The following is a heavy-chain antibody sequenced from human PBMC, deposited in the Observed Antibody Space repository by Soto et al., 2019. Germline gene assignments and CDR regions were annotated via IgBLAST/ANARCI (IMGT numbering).Heavy chain of an antibody. D-gene: IGHD3-22*01. V-gene: IGHV1-8*01. Sequence: GASVKVSCKASGYTFTNFDVNWVRQAPGQGLEWMGRMDPNTGNTGCAQKFQGRVTMTGNASITTAYMELSSLRSEDTAVYYCASTKYDSSAYYYWYLGLWGRGTLVTVSS. CDR2: MDPNTGNT. J-gene: IGHJ2*01. CDR1: GYTFTNFD. CDR3: ASTKYDSSAYYYWYLGL.